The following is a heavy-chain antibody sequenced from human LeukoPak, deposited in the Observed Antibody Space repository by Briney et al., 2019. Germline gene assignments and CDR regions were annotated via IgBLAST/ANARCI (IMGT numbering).Heavy chain of an antibody. V-gene: IGHV3-7*01. D-gene: IGHD7-27*01. Sequence: PGGSLRLSCSASGFAFSAYWMNWVRQVPGKGPEWVANIDLGGSAKSYVDPVKGRCTISRDNANNSLYLQMNSLRVEDTAVYYCAAWGLHNYWGQGTLVTVSS. CDR1: GFAFSAYW. CDR2: IDLGGSAK. CDR3: AAWGLHNY. J-gene: IGHJ4*02.